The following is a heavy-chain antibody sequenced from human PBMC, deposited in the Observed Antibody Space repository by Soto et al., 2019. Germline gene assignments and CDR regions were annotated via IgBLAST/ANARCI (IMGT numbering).Heavy chain of an antibody. CDR2: IFHGGNT. Sequence: SETLSLTCAVSGFFISSGNYWGWIRKPPGKRLEWIGSIFHGGNTYYNPSLKSRVTISVDMSKNQFSLKLNSVIAADTAVYYCVRARYSSGFVYDGMDVWGQGTTVTVSS. J-gene: IGHJ6*02. CDR1: GFFISSGNY. D-gene: IGHD6-19*01. V-gene: IGHV4-38-2*01. CDR3: VRARYSSGFVYDGMDV.